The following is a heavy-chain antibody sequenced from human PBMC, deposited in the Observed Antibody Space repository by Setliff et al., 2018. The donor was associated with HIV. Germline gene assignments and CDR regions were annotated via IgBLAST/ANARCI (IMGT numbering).Heavy chain of an antibody. CDR2: INPNNGDT. Sequence: ASVKVSCKASGYTFTAYYLHWVRQAPGQGLEWMGRINPNNGDTNYTQKFQGRVTMTRDTSISTAYMELSRLRSDDTAVYYCAREFGAGIRQIVAGEFYYMDVWGKGTTVTVSS. D-gene: IGHD5-12*01. CDR1: GYTFTAYY. CDR3: AREFGAGIRQIVAGEFYYMDV. V-gene: IGHV1-2*06. J-gene: IGHJ6*03.